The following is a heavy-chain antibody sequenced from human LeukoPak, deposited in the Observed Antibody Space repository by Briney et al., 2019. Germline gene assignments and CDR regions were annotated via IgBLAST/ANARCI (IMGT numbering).Heavy chain of an antibody. V-gene: IGHV3-53*01. CDR2: IYSGGST. D-gene: IGHD3-22*01. CDR3: ARQGSNYYDSSGYYHGAFDI. CDR1: GFTVSSNY. Sequence: GGSLRLSCAASGFTVSSNYMSWVRQAPGKGLEWVSVIYSGGSTYYADSVKGRFTISRDNSKNTLYLQMNSLRAEDTAVYYCARQGSNYYDSSGYYHGAFDIWGQGTMVTVSS. J-gene: IGHJ3*02.